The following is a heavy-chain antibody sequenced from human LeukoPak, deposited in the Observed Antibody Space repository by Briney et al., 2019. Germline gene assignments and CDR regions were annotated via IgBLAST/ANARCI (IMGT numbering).Heavy chain of an antibody. CDR1: GFTFSSYA. V-gene: IGHV3-23*01. Sequence: GGSLRLSCAASGFTFSSYAMNWVRQTPGEGLEWVSAISGSGGSTYYADSVKGRFTISRDNSKNTLYLQMDSLRAEDTAVYYCAKGETTTVTTLSDYWGQGTLVTVSS. D-gene: IGHD4-17*01. CDR2: ISGSGGST. CDR3: AKGETTTVTTLSDY. J-gene: IGHJ4*02.